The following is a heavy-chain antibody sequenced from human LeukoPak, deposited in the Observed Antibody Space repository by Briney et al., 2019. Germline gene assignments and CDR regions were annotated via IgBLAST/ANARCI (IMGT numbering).Heavy chain of an antibody. V-gene: IGHV1-69*06. Sequence: ASVKVSCKASGGTFSSYAISWVRQAPGQGLEWMGGIIPIFGTANYAQKFQGRVTITADKSTSTAYMELSSLRSEDTAVYYCATRPGYSSSWYLYNWFDPWGQGTLVIVSS. CDR2: IIPIFGTA. D-gene: IGHD6-13*01. CDR3: ATRPGYSSSWYLYNWFDP. J-gene: IGHJ5*02. CDR1: GGTFSSYA.